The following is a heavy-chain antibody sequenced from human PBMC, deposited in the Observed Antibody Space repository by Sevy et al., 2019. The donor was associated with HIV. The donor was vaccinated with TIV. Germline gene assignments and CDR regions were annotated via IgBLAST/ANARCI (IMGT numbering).Heavy chain of an antibody. Sequence: GGSLRLSCTGSGFSFSNYNMNWVRQAPGKGPEWVSSMSSGSDHIYYADSVKGRFTVSRDNAKNSLYLQMNSLRAEDTAVYYCAGSRGYYFRFDFWGLGSLVTVSS. CDR1: GFSFSNYN. CDR3: AGSRGYYFRFDF. D-gene: IGHD3-22*01. J-gene: IGHJ4*01. V-gene: IGHV3-21*01. CDR2: MSSGSDHI.